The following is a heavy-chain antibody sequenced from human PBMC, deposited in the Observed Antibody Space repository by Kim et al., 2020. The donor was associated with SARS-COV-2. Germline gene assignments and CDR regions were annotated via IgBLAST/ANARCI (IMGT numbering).Heavy chain of an antibody. V-gene: IGHV3-23*01. CDR3: AKPQGVGSYYNGIDY. CDR1: GFPFGTYS. Sequence: GGSLRLSCAASGFPFGTYSMGWVRQAPGKGLEWVSDISDSGGSTFYADSVKGRFTISRDNSKNTLYLQMNSLRAEDTAVYYCAKPQGVGSYYNGIDYWGQGTLVTVSS. J-gene: IGHJ4*02. D-gene: IGHD3-10*01. CDR2: ISDSGGST.